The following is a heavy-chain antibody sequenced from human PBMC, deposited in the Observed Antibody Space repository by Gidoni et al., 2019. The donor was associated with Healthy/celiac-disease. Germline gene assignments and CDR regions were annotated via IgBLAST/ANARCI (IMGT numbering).Heavy chain of an antibody. CDR3: ARDEPGSGMDV. Sequence: EVQLVEAGGGLVQPGGSLRLSRAASGFTFSSYSMNWVRQAPGKGLEWFSYISSSSSTIYYADSVKGRFTISRDNAKNSLYLQMNSLRAEDTAVYYCARDEPGSGMDVWGQGTTVTVSS. CDR2: ISSSSSTI. J-gene: IGHJ6*02. V-gene: IGHV3-48*04. CDR1: GFTFSSYS.